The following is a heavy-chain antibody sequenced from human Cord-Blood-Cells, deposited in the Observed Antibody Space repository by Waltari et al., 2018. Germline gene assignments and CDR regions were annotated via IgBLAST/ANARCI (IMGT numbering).Heavy chain of an antibody. Sequence: EVQLVESGGGLVKPGGSLRLSCAASGFTFSSYSMNWVRQAPGKGLEWVSSISSSGSYIYYADSVKGRFTISRDNAKNSLYLQMNSLRAEDTAVYYCARGRGANWFDPWGQGTLVTVSS. CDR3: ARGRGANWFDP. CDR2: ISSSGSYI. V-gene: IGHV3-21*01. J-gene: IGHJ5*02. D-gene: IGHD1-26*01. CDR1: GFTFSSYS.